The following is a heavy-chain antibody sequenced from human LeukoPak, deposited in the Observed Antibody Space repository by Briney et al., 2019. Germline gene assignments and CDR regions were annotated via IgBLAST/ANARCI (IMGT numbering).Heavy chain of an antibody. D-gene: IGHD1-1*01. Sequence: GKSLRLSCAASGFAFSSHFMHWVRQAPGKGLEWVTSVSYDGSNQYYADSVKGRFTVSRDNSKNTLYLQMNSLRAEDSAEYYCAKSLLTTATGTGRAFDIWGQGTMVTVSA. CDR2: VSYDGSNQ. CDR3: AKSLLTTATGTGRAFDI. CDR1: GFAFSSHF. V-gene: IGHV3-30*04. J-gene: IGHJ3*02.